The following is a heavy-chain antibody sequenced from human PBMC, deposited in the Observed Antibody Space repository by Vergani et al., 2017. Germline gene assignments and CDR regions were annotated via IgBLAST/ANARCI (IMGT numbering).Heavy chain of an antibody. Sequence: EVQLVESGGGLVKPGGSLRLSCAASGFTFSSYSMNWVRQAPGKGLEWVSSISSSSSYIYYADSVKGRFTISRDNAKNSLYLQMNSLRAEDTAVYYYARDHPPEGIFGVVIIGGYFDYWGQGTLVTVSS. CDR1: GFTFSSYS. D-gene: IGHD3-3*01. J-gene: IGHJ4*02. CDR2: ISSSSSYI. CDR3: ARDHPPEGIFGVVIIGGYFDY. V-gene: IGHV3-21*01.